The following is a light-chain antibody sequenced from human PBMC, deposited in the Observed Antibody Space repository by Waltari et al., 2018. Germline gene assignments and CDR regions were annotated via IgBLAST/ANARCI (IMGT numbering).Light chain of an antibody. Sequence: DIQMTQSPSSLSASVGDRVTITCRASENVNNYLNWYQLKPGKAPKLLIYKASTLQSGVPSRFSGSGSGTDYTFTISSLQSEDVATYYCQHNYGTPLTFGGGTKV. CDR2: KAS. J-gene: IGKJ4*01. CDR3: QHNYGTPLT. V-gene: IGKV1-39*01. CDR1: ENVNNY.